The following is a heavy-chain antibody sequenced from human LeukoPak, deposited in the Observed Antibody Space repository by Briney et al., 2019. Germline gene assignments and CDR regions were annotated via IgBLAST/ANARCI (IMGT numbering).Heavy chain of an antibody. CDR3: AKDARARGFSYGYDY. CDR2: ISGSGGST. D-gene: IGHD5-18*01. Sequence: GGSLRLSCAASGFTFSSYAMSWVRQAPGKGLEGVSAISGSGGSTYYADSVRGRFTISRDNSKNTLYLQMNSLRAEDTAVYYCAKDARARGFSYGYDYWGQGTLVTVSS. V-gene: IGHV3-23*01. J-gene: IGHJ4*02. CDR1: GFTFSSYA.